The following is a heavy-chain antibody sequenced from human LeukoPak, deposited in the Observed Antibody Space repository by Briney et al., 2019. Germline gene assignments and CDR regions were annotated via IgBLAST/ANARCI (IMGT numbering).Heavy chain of an antibody. D-gene: IGHD6-19*01. J-gene: IGHJ4*02. CDR2: IYYSGST. V-gene: IGHV4-39*01. CDR1: GGSISSSSYY. CDR3: ARRRGSGSTQVFDY. Sequence: SEALSLTCTVSGGSISSSSYYWGWIRQPPGKGLEWIGSIYYSGSTYYNPSLKSRVTISVDTSKNQFSLKLSSVTAADTAVYYCARRRGSGSTQVFDYWGQGTLVTVSS.